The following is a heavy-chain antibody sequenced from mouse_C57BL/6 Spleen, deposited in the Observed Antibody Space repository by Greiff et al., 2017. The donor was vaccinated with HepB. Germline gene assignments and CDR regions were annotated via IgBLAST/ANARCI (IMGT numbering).Heavy chain of an antibody. D-gene: IGHD1-1*01. J-gene: IGHJ4*01. Sequence: VQLQQSGAELARPGASVKLSCKASGYTFTSYGISWVKHRTGQGLEWIGEIYPRSGNTYYNEKFKGKATLTADKSSSTAYMELRSLTSEDSAVYFCARKGGSSYYAMDYWGQGTSVTVSS. CDR1: GYTFTSYG. CDR2: IYPRSGNT. CDR3: ARKGGSSYYAMDY. V-gene: IGHV1-81*01.